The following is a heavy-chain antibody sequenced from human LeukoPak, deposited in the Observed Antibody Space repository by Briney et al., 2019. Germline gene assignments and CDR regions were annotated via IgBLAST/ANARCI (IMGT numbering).Heavy chain of an antibody. CDR1: GGTFSSYA. Sequence: ASVKVSCKASGGTFSSYAISWVRQAPGQGLEWMGGIIPIFGTANYAQKFQGRVTITADESTSTAYVELSSLRSEDTAVYYCARDADYYDSSGDSGYFDYWGQGTLVTVSS. D-gene: IGHD3-22*01. CDR3: ARDADYYDSSGDSGYFDY. J-gene: IGHJ4*02. V-gene: IGHV1-69*13. CDR2: IIPIFGTA.